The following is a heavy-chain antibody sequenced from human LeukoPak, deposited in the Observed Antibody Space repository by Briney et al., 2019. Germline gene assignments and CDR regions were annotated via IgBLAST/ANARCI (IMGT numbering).Heavy chain of an antibody. CDR2: ISGSSGST. J-gene: IGHJ6*02. Sequence: GASLRLSCAASGFTFSSYAMSWVRQAPGKGLEWVSAISGSSGSTYYADSVKGRFTISRDNSKNTLYLQMNSLRAEDTAVYYCAKDSPGYCSSTSCYGMDVWGQGTTVTVSS. CDR3: AKDSPGYCSSTSCYGMDV. CDR1: GFTFSSYA. D-gene: IGHD2-2*01. V-gene: IGHV3-23*01.